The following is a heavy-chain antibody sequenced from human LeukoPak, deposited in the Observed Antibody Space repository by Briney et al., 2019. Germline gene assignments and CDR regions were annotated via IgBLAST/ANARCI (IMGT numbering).Heavy chain of an antibody. D-gene: IGHD1-26*01. Sequence: GGSLRLSCVGSGFTFSSYWMTWVRQAPGMGLEWVANIKEDGSEKNYVDPVKGRFTISRDNAKNSLFLQMNSLRAEDTALYYCARDQRIVGASTIDYWGQGTLVTVSS. CDR2: IKEDGSEK. CDR1: GFTFSSYW. V-gene: IGHV3-7*01. J-gene: IGHJ4*02. CDR3: ARDQRIVGASTIDY.